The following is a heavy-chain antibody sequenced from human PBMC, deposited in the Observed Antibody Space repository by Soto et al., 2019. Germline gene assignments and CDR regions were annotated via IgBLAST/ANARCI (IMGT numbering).Heavy chain of an antibody. CDR3: CRLLFGNGNLFDL. V-gene: IGHV4-59*12. D-gene: IGHD2-21*01. Sequence: PSETLSLTCTVSGGSISSYYWSWIRQPPGKGLEWIGYIYYSGSTNYNPSLKRRVTISVDTSKNQFSLNLSSATAADTAVYYCCRLLFGNGNLFDLWGQGTLVTVSS. CDR1: GGSISSYY. J-gene: IGHJ5*02. CDR2: IYYSGST.